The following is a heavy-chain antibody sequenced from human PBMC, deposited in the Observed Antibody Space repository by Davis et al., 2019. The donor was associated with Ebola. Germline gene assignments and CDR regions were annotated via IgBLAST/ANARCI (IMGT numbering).Heavy chain of an antibody. J-gene: IGHJ6*03. D-gene: IGHD6-6*01. CDR2: MNPNSGNT. CDR3: ARGEYSSSPGDYYYYYMDV. CDR1: GYTFTSYD. V-gene: IGHV1-8*01. Sequence: ASVKVSCKASGYTFTSYDINWVRQATGQGLEWMGWMNPNSGNTGYAQKFQGRVTMTRDTSTSTVYMELNSLRSEDTVVYYCARGEYSSSPGDYYYYYMDVWGKGTTVTVSS.